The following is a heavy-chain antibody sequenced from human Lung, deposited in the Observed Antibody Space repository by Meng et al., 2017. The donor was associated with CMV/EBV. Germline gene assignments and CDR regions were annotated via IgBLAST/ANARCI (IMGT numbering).Heavy chain of an antibody. V-gene: IGHV1-18*01. J-gene: IGHJ4*02. D-gene: IGHD6-19*01. CDR1: GYHFTNHG. CDR2: ISCYNGDT. Sequence: HGQRVPYGAEVMKPGAAVEVSCKHSGYHFTNHGISWIRQAPGQGLEWMGWISCYNGDTNYAQKLQGRVTMTTDTSTNTAYMDLRGLRSDDTAVYYCARDPSNTSGRYAYFDYWGQGTLVTVSS. CDR3: ARDPSNTSGRYAYFDY.